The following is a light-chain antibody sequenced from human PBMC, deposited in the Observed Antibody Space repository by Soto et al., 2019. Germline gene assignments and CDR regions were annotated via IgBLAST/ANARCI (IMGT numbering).Light chain of an antibody. V-gene: IGLV2-8*01. J-gene: IGLJ2*01. Sequence: QSVLTQPASVSGSPGQSITISCTGTSSDVGGYNLVSWYQQHPGKAPKLMIYEVNKRPSGVPDRFSGSKSGNTASLTVSGLQAEDEADYYCTAYAGRNNVIFGGGTQLTVL. CDR1: SSDVGGYNL. CDR3: TAYAGRNNVI. CDR2: EVN.